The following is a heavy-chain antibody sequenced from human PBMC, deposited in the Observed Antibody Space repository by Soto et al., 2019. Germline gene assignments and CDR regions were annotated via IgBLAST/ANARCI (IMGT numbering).Heavy chain of an antibody. D-gene: IGHD3-22*01. CDR1: GFTFSIYA. CDR3: VKGEYYYDSSGYYPFDY. V-gene: IGHV3-64D*06. J-gene: IGHJ4*02. CDR2: ISTNGGST. Sequence: GGSLRLSCSASGFTFSIYAMHWVRQAPGKGLEYVSSISTNGGSTDYADSVKGRFTISRDNSKNTVYLQMSSLRVEDTAVYYCVKGEYYYDSSGYYPFDYWCKGTLVNVSS.